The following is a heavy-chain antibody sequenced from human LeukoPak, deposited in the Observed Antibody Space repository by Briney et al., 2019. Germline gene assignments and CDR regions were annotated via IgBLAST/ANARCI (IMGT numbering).Heavy chain of an antibody. V-gene: IGHV3-30*18. CDR2: ISYDGSNK. CDR1: GFTFCSYG. Sequence: GGSLRLSCAASGFTFCSYGMHWVRQAPGKGLEWVAVISYDGSNKYYADSVKGRFTISRDNSKNTLYLQMNSLRAEDTAVYYCAKEGIGTHLDYWGQGTLVTVSS. CDR3: AKEGIGTHLDY. J-gene: IGHJ4*02.